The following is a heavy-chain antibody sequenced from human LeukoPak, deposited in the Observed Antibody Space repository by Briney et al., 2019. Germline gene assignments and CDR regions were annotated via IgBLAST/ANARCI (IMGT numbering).Heavy chain of an antibody. V-gene: IGHV3-33*01. J-gene: IGHJ4*02. D-gene: IGHD6-19*01. CDR1: GFTFSSYG. CDR3: ARGGEQWLVWYYFDY. CDR2: IWYDGSNK. Sequence: GGSLRLSCAASGFTFSSYGMHWVRQAPGKGLEWVAVIWYDGSNKYYADSVKGRFTISRDNSKNTLYLQMNSLRVEDTAVYYCARGGEQWLVWYYFDYWGQGTLVTVSS.